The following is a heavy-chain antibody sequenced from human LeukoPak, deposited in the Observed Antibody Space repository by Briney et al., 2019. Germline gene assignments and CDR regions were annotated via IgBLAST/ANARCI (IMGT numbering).Heavy chain of an antibody. CDR3: ARAPDV. V-gene: IGHV4-34*01. CDR1: GGSFSGYY. J-gene: IGHJ6*02. Sequence: SETLSLTCVVYGGSFSGYYWSWTRQPPGKGLEWIGEINHSGSTNYNPSLKSRVTISVDSSKNQFSLRLTSVTAADTAVYYCARAPDVWGQGTTVTVSS. CDR2: INHSGST.